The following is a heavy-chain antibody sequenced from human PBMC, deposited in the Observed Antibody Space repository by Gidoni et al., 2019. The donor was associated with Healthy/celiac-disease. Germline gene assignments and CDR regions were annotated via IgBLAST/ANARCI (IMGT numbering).Heavy chain of an antibody. V-gene: IGHV3-21*01. CDR3: ASDFRCWVD. CDR2: ISSSSSYI. J-gene: IGHJ4*02. CDR1: GFTFRSYR. Sequence: EVLRVESEGGLVKPGGSLRTPGAASGFTFRSYRMTWVRHAPGKGLEWDSAISSSSSYIYYADSVKGRFTISRDNATNSLSLQMSSLSAEDTAVYYCASDFRCWVDWGKGTLVTVSS. D-gene: IGHD2-15*01.